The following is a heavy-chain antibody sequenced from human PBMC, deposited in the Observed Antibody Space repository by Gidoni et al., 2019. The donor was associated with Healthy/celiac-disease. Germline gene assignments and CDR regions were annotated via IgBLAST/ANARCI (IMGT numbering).Heavy chain of an antibody. CDR2: IYTSGST. CDR1: GGSISSGSYY. CDR3: ARVDFWSGYSDY. V-gene: IGHV4-61*02. J-gene: IGHJ4*02. D-gene: IGHD3-3*01. Sequence: QVQLQESGPGLVKPSQTLSLTCPVSGGSISSGSYYWSWIRQPAGKGLEWIGRIYTSGSTNYNPSLKSRVTMSVDTSKNQFSLKLSSVTAADTAVYYCARVDFWSGYSDYWGQGTLVTVSS.